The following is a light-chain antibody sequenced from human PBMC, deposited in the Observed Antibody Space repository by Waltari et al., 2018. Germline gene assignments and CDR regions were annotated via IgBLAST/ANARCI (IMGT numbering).Light chain of an antibody. CDR3: ETWDSNTRV. V-gene: IGLV4-60*03. J-gene: IGLJ3*02. Sequence: QPVLTQSSSASASLGSSVKLTCTLSSGHSSYIIAWHQQQPGKAPRYLMKLEGSGNFNMGSGVPDRFSGSSSGADRYLTISDLRSEDEADYYCETWDSNTRVFGGGTKLTVL. CDR1: SGHSSYI. CDR2: LEGSGNF.